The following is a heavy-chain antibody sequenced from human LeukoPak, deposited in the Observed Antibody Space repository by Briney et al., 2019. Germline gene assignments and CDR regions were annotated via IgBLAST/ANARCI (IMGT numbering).Heavy chain of an antibody. D-gene: IGHD2-21*01. CDR1: GGSISSGDYY. J-gene: IGHJ3*02. CDR3: ARDRAIGAFDI. V-gene: IGHV4-30-4*08. CDR2: IYYSGST. Sequence: SQTLSLTCTVPGGSISSGDYYWSWIRQPPGKGLEWIGYIYYSGSTYYNPSLKSRVTISVDTSKNQFSLKLSSVTAADTAVYYCARDRAIGAFDIWGQGTMVTVSS.